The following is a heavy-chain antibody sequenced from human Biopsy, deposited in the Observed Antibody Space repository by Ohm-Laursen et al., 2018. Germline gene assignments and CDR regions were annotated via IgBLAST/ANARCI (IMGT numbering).Heavy chain of an antibody. CDR3: AKEGRNSGHVDC. CDR2: ISGRGVDT. Sequence: SLSLSCSSTGSVFNNFAMSWVRHPPGQGLELVSAISGRGVDTSYAGSVKDRFTISRDNSKNTVYLQMNSLIAEDTAIYYCAKEGRNSGHVDCGGQGTLVTVS. D-gene: IGHD6-19*01. J-gene: IGHJ4*02. V-gene: IGHV3-23*01. CDR1: GSVFNNFA.